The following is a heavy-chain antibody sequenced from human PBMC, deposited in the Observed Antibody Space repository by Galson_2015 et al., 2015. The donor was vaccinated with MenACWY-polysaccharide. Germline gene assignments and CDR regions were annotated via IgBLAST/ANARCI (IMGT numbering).Heavy chain of an antibody. J-gene: IGHJ4*02. CDR3: AKDRGSGWIPDLDY. CDR2: ISDSGGGT. V-gene: IGHV3-23*01. Sequence: SLRLSCAASGFTFSNYAMSWVRQAPGTGLEWVSAISDSGGGTYYADSVKGRFSISRDNSKNTLYLQMNTLRVEDTAVYYCAKDRGSGWIPDLDYWGQGTLVTVSS. CDR1: GFTFSNYA. D-gene: IGHD6-19*01.